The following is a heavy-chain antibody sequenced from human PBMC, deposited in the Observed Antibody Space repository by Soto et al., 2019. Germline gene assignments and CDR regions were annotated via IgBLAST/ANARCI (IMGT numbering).Heavy chain of an antibody. CDR1: GGSISSSNW. D-gene: IGHD3-16*01. J-gene: IGHJ5*01. V-gene: IGHV4-4*02. Sequence: PXXTLSLTCAVSGGSISSSNWWSWVRQPPGKGLEWMAXIYHTXSTNYNTSLKXXITINQDXXXNQLSLQMNSVTTDDTAVYYCVRLIGNSRLDSWGQGTLVTASS. CDR3: VRLIGNSRLDS. CDR2: IYHTXST.